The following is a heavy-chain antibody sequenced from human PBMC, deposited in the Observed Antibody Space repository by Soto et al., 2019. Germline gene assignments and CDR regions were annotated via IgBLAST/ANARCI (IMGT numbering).Heavy chain of an antibody. CDR3: ARGPLVVLNYFES. CDR2: IFPLTDIP. J-gene: IGHJ4*02. CDR1: GGTFRNYP. Sequence: QVQLVQSGTEVKKPGSSVKVSCKASGGTFRNYPINWVRQAPGQGLEWMGSIFPLTDIPDYAQNFQARLTISAEKSTSTAYMELSSLTSDDTAMYFCARGPLVVLNYFESWGPGTLVTVSS. V-gene: IGHV1-69*02.